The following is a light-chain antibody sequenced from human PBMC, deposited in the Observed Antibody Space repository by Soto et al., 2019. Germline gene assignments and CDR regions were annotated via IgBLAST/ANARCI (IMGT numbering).Light chain of an antibody. CDR1: SSDVGGYNY. J-gene: IGLJ2*01. CDR2: EVD. CDR3: SSYTSSSTVV. V-gene: IGLV2-14*01. Sequence: QSALTQPASVSGSPGQSITISCTGTSSDVGGYNYVCWYQQHPGKAPKLVIYEVDYRLSGVSNRFSGSKSGNTASLTISGLQAEDEADYYCSSYTSSSTVVFGGGTQLTVL.